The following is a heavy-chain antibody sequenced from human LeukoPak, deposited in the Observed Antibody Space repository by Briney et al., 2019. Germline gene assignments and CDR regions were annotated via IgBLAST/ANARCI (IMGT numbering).Heavy chain of an antibody. CDR2: IRYDGSST. D-gene: IGHD3-10*01. V-gene: IGHV3-30*02. CDR3: AKDTITMVRGVIIRFGY. Sequence: PGGSLRLSCAASGFTFSSHGMHWVRQAPGKGLEWVTFIRYDGSSTYYADSVKGRFTISRDNSKNTLYLQMNSLRAEDTAVYYCAKDTITMVRGVIIRFGYWGQGTLVTVSS. J-gene: IGHJ4*02. CDR1: GFTFSSHG.